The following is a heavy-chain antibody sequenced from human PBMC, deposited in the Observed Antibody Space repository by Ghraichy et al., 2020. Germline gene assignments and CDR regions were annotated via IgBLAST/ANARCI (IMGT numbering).Heavy chain of an antibody. CDR1: GFTFSSYA. D-gene: IGHD6-19*01. V-gene: IGHV3-23*01. J-gene: IGHJ3*02. Sequence: GGSLRLSCAASGFTFSSYAMSWVRQAPGKGLEWVSAISGSGGSTYYADSVKGRFTISRDNAKNTLYLQMNSLRAEDTAVYYCAKWRSFRSAVAGTGDAFDIWGQGTMVTVSS. CDR3: AKWRSFRSAVAGTGDAFDI. CDR2: ISGSGGST.